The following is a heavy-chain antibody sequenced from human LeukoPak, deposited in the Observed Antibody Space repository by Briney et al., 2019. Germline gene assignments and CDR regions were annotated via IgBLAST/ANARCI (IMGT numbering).Heavy chain of an antibody. V-gene: IGHV4-30-2*01. CDR1: GVSISSGGYS. D-gene: IGHD3-22*01. Sequence: SETLSLTCAVSGVSISSGGYSWGWIRQPPGKGLEWIGYIYHSGSTYYNPSLKSRVTISVDRSKNQFSLKLSSVTAADTAVYYCARVRYDSSGYYFDYWGQGTLVTVS. CDR3: ARVRYDSSGYYFDY. CDR2: IYHSGST. J-gene: IGHJ4*02.